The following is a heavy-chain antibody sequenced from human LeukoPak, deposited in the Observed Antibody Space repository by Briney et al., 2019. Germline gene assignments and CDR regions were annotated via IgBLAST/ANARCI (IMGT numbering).Heavy chain of an antibody. V-gene: IGHV3-23*01. CDR2: ISGSGGGT. CDR1: GFTFSSYG. CDR3: AAGSSWYRLDY. Sequence: GGSLRLSCAASGFTFSSYGMYWVRQALGKGLEWVSAISGSGGGTHYPDSVKGRFTISRDNSKNTPYLQMNSLRAEDTAVYYCAAGSSWYRLDYWGQGTLVTVSS. D-gene: IGHD6-13*01. J-gene: IGHJ4*02.